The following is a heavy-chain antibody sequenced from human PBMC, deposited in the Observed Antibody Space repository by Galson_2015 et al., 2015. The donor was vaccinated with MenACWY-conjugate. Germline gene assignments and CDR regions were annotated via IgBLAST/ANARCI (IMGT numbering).Heavy chain of an antibody. CDR3: ARQIPTYYGSGSYSLAFDY. D-gene: IGHD3-10*01. V-gene: IGHV5-51*01. CDR2: IYPGDSDT. CDR1: GYSFTSYW. J-gene: IGHJ4*02. Sequence: QSGAEVKKPGESLKISCKGSGYSFTSYWIGWVRQMPGKGLEWMGIIYPGDSDTRYSPSFQGQVTISADKSISTAYLQWSSLKASDTAMYYCARQIPTYYGSGSYSLAFDYWGQGTLVTVSS.